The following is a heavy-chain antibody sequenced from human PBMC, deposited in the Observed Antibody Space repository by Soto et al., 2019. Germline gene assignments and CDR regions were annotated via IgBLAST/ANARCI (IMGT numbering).Heavy chain of an antibody. D-gene: IGHD4-4*01. V-gene: IGHV3-30-3*01. CDR1: GFTFSSYA. J-gene: IGHJ2*01. CDR3: ARPLWRNDYNWGYFDL. Sequence: QVQLVESGGGVVQPGRSLRLCWAASGFTFSSYAMHWVRQAPGKGLEWVAVISYDGSNKYYADSVKGRFTISRDNSKNTLYLQMNSLRAEDTAVYYCARPLWRNDYNWGYFDLWGRGTLVTVSS. CDR2: ISYDGSNK.